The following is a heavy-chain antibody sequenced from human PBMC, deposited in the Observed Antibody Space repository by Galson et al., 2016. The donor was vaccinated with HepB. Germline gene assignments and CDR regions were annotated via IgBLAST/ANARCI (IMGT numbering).Heavy chain of an antibody. Sequence: SETLSLTCAVSGESFTGYSWSWIRQPPGKGLVWIGEINHSGSINYNPSLKSRVTISVDTSTNQFSLKLTSVTAADTAMYYCARIGSGWYSIVHGRFDPWGQGTLVTVSS. CDR2: INHSGSI. CDR3: ARIGSGWYSIVHGRFDP. D-gene: IGHD6-19*01. CDR1: GESFTGYS. J-gene: IGHJ5*02. V-gene: IGHV4-34*01.